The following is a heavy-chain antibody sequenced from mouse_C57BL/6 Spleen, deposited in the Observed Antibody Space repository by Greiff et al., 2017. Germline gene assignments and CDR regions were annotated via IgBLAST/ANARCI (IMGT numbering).Heavy chain of an antibody. CDR1: GYTFTHYW. J-gene: IGHJ1*03. Sequence: QVQLQQSGAELVRPGTSVKMSCKASGYTFTHYWIGWAKQRPGHGLEWIGDIYPGGGYTNYNEKFKGKATLTADKSSSTAYMQFSSLTSEDSAIYYCARSHYYGSRDLVWYFEVWGTGTTVTVSS. V-gene: IGHV1-63*01. CDR2: IYPGGGYT. CDR3: ARSHYYGSRDLVWYFEV. D-gene: IGHD1-1*01.